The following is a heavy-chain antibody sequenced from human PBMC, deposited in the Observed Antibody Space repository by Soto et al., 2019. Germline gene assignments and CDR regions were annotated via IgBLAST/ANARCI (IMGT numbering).Heavy chain of an antibody. Sequence: PSVTLSRSCTVSGGARSCYGWILIRQPAGKGLEWIGRLNTYGNTHYNPSLKSRVTVSVDTSRNQFFLTLRSVTAADSAVYHCGRESGETWDYEASWGHRNPVTVSS. V-gene: IGHV4-4*07. CDR1: GGARSCYG. CDR3: GRESGETWDYEAS. J-gene: IGHJ5*01. D-gene: IGHD1-7*01. CDR2: LNTYGNT.